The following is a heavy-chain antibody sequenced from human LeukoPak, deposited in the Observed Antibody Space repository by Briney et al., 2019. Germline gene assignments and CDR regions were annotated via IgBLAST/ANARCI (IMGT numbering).Heavy chain of an antibody. V-gene: IGHV4-4*07. D-gene: IGHD2-21*02. Sequence: PSETLSLTCTVSGGSISGYYWSWIRQPAGKGLEWIGRIYTSGTTNYNPSLKSRVTMSVDTSKSQFSLKLTSVSAADAAVYYCARGTYCGGDCYFDYWGQGTLVTVSS. CDR2: IYTSGTT. CDR3: ARGTYCGGDCYFDY. CDR1: GGSISGYY. J-gene: IGHJ4*02.